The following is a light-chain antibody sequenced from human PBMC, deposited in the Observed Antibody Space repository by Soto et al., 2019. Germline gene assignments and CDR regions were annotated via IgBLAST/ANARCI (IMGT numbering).Light chain of an antibody. J-gene: IGKJ1*01. Sequence: IQMTQSPSTLSASVGDRVTITCRASQNINTWLAWYQQKPGKAPRLLIYRASSLENGVPSSFGGRGSGTQFIFTISSLQPDDSATYYCQQYSSDSTFGQGTKVEIK. CDR3: QQYSSDST. CDR2: RAS. CDR1: QNINTW. V-gene: IGKV1-5*03.